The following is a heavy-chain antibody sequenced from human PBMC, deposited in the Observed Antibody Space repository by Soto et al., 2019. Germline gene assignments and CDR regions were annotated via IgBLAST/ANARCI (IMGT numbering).Heavy chain of an antibody. CDR2: ISGSGGST. CDR3: AKKGVLAVAGSLDY. Sequence: PGGSLRLSCAASGFTFSSYAMSWVRQAPGKGLEWVSAISGSGGSTYYADSVKGRFTISRDNSKNTLYLQMNSLRAEDTAVYYCAKKGVLAVAGSLDYWGQGTLVTSPQ. CDR1: GFTFSSYA. D-gene: IGHD6-19*01. J-gene: IGHJ4*02. V-gene: IGHV3-23*01.